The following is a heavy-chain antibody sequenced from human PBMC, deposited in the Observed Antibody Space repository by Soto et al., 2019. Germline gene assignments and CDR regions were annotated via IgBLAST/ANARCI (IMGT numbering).Heavy chain of an antibody. CDR3: ARALYYYDSRGYYSLHY. CDR2: INPSGGST. J-gene: IGHJ4*02. Sequence: GASVKVSCKASGYTFTSYYMHWVRQAPGQGLEWMGIINPSGGSTSYAQKFQGRVTMTRDASTSTVYMELSSLRSEDTAVYYCARALYYYDSRGYYSLHYWGQGTLVTVSS. V-gene: IGHV1-46*01. CDR1: GYTFTSYY. D-gene: IGHD3-22*01.